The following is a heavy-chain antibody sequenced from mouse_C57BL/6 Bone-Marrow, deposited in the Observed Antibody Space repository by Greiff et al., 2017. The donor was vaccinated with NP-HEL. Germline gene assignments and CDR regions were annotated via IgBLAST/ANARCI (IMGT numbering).Heavy chain of an antibody. V-gene: IGHV1-55*01. CDR1: GYTFTSYW. D-gene: IGHD2-5*01. CDR2: IYPGSGST. CDR3: ARNKSNYDWYFDV. J-gene: IGHJ1*03. Sequence: VQLQQPGAELVKPGASVKMSCKASGYTFTSYWITWVKQRPGQGLEWIGDIYPGSGSTNYNEKFKSKATLTVDTSSSTAYMQLSSLTSEDSAVYYCARNKSNYDWYFDVWGTGTTVTVSS.